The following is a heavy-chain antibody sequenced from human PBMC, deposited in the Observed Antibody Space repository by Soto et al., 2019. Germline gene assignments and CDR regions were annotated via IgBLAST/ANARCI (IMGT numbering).Heavy chain of an antibody. D-gene: IGHD2-2*01. Sequence: SETLSLTCAVYGGSFSGYYWSWIRQPPGKGLEWIGEINHSGSTNYNPSLKSRVTISVDTSKNQFSLKLSSVTAADTAVYYCARNGPAAIRGTANWGQGTLVTVSS. V-gene: IGHV4-34*01. CDR1: GGSFSGYY. CDR3: ARNGPAAIRGTAN. J-gene: IGHJ4*02. CDR2: INHSGST.